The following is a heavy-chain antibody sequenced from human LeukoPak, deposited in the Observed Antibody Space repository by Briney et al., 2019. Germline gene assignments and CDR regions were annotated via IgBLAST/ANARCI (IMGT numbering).Heavy chain of an antibody. D-gene: IGHD3-10*01. Sequence: GESLRLSCAASGFTVSSNYMSWVRQAPGKGLEWVSVIYSGSSTYYADSVKGRFTISRHNSKNTVYLQMNSLRAEDTAVYYCARDLLFDIWGQGTMVTVSS. J-gene: IGHJ3*02. V-gene: IGHV3-53*04. CDR2: IYSGSST. CDR3: ARDLLFDI. CDR1: GFTVSSNY.